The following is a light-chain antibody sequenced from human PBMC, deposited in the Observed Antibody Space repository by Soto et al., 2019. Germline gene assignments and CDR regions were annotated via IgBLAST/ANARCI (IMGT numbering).Light chain of an antibody. CDR3: QSYHRDTVV. CDR2: EGN. V-gene: IGLV6-57*04. J-gene: IGLJ2*01. Sequence: NFMLTQPHSVSESPGKKVTISCIRSSGSIASNFVQWYQQRPGSAPTNVIYEGNERAFGVPDRFSGSIDSSSNSASLTISGLRPEDEGYYYCQSYHRDTVVFGGGTKLTVL. CDR1: SGSIASNF.